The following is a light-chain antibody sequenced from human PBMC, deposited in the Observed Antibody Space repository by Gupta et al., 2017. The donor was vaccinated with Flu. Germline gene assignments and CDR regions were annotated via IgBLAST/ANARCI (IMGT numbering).Light chain of an antibody. CDR3: MQSVDLPYT. CDR2: EIS. V-gene: IGKV2D-29*01. Sequence: LHKAGQPPQLLIYEISKRYSGVPDRVSGSGSGTDFTRKISRVEAEDVGVYYCMQSVDLPYTFGQGTKLEIK. J-gene: IGKJ2*01.